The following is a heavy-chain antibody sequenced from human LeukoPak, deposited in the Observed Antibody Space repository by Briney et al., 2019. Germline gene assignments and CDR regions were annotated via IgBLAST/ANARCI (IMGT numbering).Heavy chain of an antibody. CDR2: IWNAGTNT. J-gene: IGHJ5*02. D-gene: IGHD6-19*01. Sequence: GGSLRLSCAASGFSFSTYGMHWVRQAPGKGLEWVALIWNAGTNTYYADSVKGRFTISRDNSKNTFYLQMNSLRAEDTAVYSCAKGSGSGWYGWFAPWGQGTLVTVSS. CDR1: GFSFSTYG. V-gene: IGHV3-33*06. CDR3: AKGSGSGWYGWFAP.